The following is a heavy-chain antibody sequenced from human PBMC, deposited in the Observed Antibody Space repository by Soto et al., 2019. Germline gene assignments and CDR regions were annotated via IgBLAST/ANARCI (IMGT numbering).Heavy chain of an antibody. J-gene: IGHJ4*02. V-gene: IGHV4-4*07. CDR2: IYTDGTT. CDR1: GDSISDYFY. CDR3: AREVRGGFTGIFDQ. D-gene: IGHD2-15*01. Sequence: QVPLQGSGPGQVKPSETLSLTYTVSGDSISDYFYWSWIRQPAGKGLEWIGRIYTDGTTKYNPSLKSRVTLSLDKSKNQFSLRLSSVTAADTAVYYFAREVRGGFTGIFDQWGRGSRVTVSS.